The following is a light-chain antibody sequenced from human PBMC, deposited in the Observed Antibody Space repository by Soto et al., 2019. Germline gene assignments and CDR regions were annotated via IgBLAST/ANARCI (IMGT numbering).Light chain of an antibody. V-gene: IGKV1-5*03. CDR3: QQYNTYST. J-gene: IGKJ5*01. Sequence: DIQMTQSPSTLSGSVGDRVTITCRANQTISSWLAWYQQKPGKAPKLLIYKASTLKSGVPSRFSGNGSGTEFTLTISSLQPDDFATYYCQQYNTYSTFGQGTRLENK. CDR1: QTISSW. CDR2: KAS.